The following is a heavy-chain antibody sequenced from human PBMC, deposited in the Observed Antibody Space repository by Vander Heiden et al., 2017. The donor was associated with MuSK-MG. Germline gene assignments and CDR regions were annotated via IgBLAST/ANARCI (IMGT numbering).Heavy chain of an antibody. V-gene: IGHV3-21*01. CDR3: ARDRSGYGDPDSYFDL. CDR2: ISSSSSYI. D-gene: IGHD5-12*01. CDR1: GFTFSSYS. Sequence: EVQLVESGGGLVQPGGSLRLSCAASGFTFSSYSMNWVRQAPGKGLEWVSSISSSSSYIYYADSVKGRFTISRDNAKNSLYLQMNSLRAEDTAVYYCARDRSGYGDPDSYFDLWGRGTLVTVSS. J-gene: IGHJ2*01.